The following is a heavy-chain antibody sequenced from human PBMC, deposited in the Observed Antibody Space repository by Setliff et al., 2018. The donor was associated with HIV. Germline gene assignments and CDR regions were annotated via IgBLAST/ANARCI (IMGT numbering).Heavy chain of an antibody. D-gene: IGHD2-15*01. CDR3: AREQYHFVVDYYYYYGMDV. CDR2: IYYRGRT. V-gene: IGHV4-39*07. Sequence: SETLSLTCTVSGGSISSSSYYWGWIRQPPGKGLEWIGSIYYRGRTDYNPSLKSRATMSIDASQNQFSLKLKHVTAADTAVYYCAREQYHFVVDYYYYYGMDVWGQGNTVTVSS. J-gene: IGHJ6*02. CDR1: GGSISSSSYY.